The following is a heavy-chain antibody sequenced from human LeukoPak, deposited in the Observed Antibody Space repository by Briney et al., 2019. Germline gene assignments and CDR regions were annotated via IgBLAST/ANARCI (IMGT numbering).Heavy chain of an antibody. D-gene: IGHD3-10*01. CDR3: ARGRSITLLRGVAMSDGFDI. CDR2: TDTSGRYV. J-gene: IGHJ3*02. V-gene: IGHV3-21*06. CDR1: GFTFSNYG. Sequence: PGGSLRLSCAASGFTFSNYGMNWVRQGPGEGLEWVSFTDTSGRYVYSGDSVKGRFTISRDNAKNLLFLQMNGLRAEDTALYYCARGRSITLLRGVAMSDGFDIWGQGAMVAVPS.